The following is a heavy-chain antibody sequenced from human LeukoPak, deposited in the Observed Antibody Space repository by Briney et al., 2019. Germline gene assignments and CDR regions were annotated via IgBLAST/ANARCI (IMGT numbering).Heavy chain of an antibody. Sequence: GGSLRLSCAASGFNFRNYGMHWVRQAPGKGLEWVAAIWYDGSNKYYGDSVKGRFTISRDNSKNTLYLQMNSLRAEDTAAYYCARAGSGDPHFDFWGQGTLVTVSS. D-gene: IGHD4-17*01. V-gene: IGHV3-33*01. CDR3: ARAGSGDPHFDF. CDR2: IWYDGSNK. J-gene: IGHJ4*02. CDR1: GFNFRNYG.